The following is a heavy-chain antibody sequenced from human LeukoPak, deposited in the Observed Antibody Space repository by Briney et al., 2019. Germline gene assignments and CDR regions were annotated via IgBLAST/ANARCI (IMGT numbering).Heavy chain of an antibody. CDR2: IYYSGST. CDR3: ARLPNTIYYGSGSRAFDI. V-gene: IGHV4-39*01. Sequence: RSETLSLTCTVSGGSISSSSYYWGWIRQPPGKGLEWIGSIYYSGSTYYNPSLKSRVTISVDTSKNQFSLKLSSVTAADTAVYYCARLPNTIYYGSGSRAFDIWGQGTMVTVSS. J-gene: IGHJ3*02. D-gene: IGHD3-10*01. CDR1: GGSISSSSYY.